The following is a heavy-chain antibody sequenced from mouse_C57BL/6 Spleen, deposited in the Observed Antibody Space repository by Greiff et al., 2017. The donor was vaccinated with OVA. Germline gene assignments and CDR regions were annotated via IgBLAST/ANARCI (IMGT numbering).Heavy chain of an antibody. Sequence: EVKLQESGGGLVKPGGSLKLSRAASGFTFSDYGMHWVRQAPEKGLEWVAYISSGSSTIYYADTVKGRFTISRDNAKNTLFLQMTSLRSEDTAMYYCAKLGRGHYFDYWGQGTTLTVSS. D-gene: IGHD4-1*01. CDR1: GFTFSDYG. CDR2: ISSGSSTI. CDR3: AKLGRGHYFDY. V-gene: IGHV5-17*01. J-gene: IGHJ2*01.